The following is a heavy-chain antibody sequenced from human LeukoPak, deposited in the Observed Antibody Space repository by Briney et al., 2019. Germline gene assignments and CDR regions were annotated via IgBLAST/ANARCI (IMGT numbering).Heavy chain of an antibody. Sequence: GGSLRLSCAASQFTFSSYGMHWVRQAPGRGLEGVAVISYDGSNKYYADSVKGRFTISRDNSKNTLYLQMNSLRAEDTAVYYCAKPVMTTVTTYFHYYYYMDVWGKGTTVTVSS. CDR3: AKPVMTTVTTYFHYYYYMDV. V-gene: IGHV3-30*18. J-gene: IGHJ6*03. CDR1: QFTFSSYG. CDR2: ISYDGSNK. D-gene: IGHD4-17*01.